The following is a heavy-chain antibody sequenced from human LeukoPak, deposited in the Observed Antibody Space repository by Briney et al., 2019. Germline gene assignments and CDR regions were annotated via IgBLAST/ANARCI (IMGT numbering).Heavy chain of an antibody. CDR1: GYTFTGYY. CDR2: INPNSGGT. D-gene: IGHD3-10*01. CDR3: ARDGEYGSGSYRVYYYYMDV. Sequence: ASVKVSCKASGYTFTGYYMHWVRQAPGQGLEWMGWINPNSGGTNYAQKFQGRVTMTRDTSISTAYMELSRLRSDDTAVYYCARDGEYGSGSYRVYYYYMDVWGKGTTVTVSS. V-gene: IGHV1-2*02. J-gene: IGHJ6*03.